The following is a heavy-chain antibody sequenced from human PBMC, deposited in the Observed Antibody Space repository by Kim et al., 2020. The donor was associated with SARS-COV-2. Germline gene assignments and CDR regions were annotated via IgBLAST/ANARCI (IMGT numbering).Heavy chain of an antibody. D-gene: IGHD6-13*01. J-gene: IGHJ1*01. Sequence: GGSLRLSCAASGFTFSNCGMHWVRQAPGKGLEWVAVVSYDGSNKYYADSVNGRFTISRDNSKNTVYLQMNNMRVGDTAVYYCAKPYRSTWWGDLGYIQNWGHGTLVSVSS. CDR1: GFTFSNCG. V-gene: IGHV3-33*05. CDR3: AKPYRSTWWGDLGYIQN. CDR2: VSYDGSNK.